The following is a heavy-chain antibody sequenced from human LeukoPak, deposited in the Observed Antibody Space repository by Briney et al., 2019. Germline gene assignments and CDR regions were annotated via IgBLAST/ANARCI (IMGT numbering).Heavy chain of an antibody. V-gene: IGHV3-21*01. D-gene: IGHD7-27*01. CDR1: GFTFSSYS. CDR3: ARSPGDDLPGGYYYYYMDV. CDR2: ISSSSSYI. Sequence: GGSLRLSCAASGFTFSSYSMNWVRQAPGKGLEWVSSISSSSSYIYYADSVKGRFTISRDNAKNSLYLQMNSLRAEDTAVYYCARSPGDDLPGGYYYYYMDVWGKGTTVTVSS. J-gene: IGHJ6*03.